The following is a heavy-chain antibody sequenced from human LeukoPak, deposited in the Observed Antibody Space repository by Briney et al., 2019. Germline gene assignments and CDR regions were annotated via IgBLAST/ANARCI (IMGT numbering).Heavy chain of an antibody. D-gene: IGHD3-10*02. CDR1: GFTFSSYA. CDR3: ARDPPRFGDQ. V-gene: IGHV3-30-3*01. J-gene: IGHJ4*02. Sequence: GGSLRLSCAASGFTFSSYAMHWVRQAPGKGLEWVAVISYDGSNKYYADSVKGRFTISRDNAKNSLYLQMNSLRAEDTAVYYCARDPPRFGDQWGQGTLVTVSS. CDR2: ISYDGSNK.